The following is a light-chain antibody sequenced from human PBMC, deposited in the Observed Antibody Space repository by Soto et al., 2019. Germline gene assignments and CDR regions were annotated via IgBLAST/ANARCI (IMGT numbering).Light chain of an antibody. J-gene: IGKJ5*01. CDR2: AAS. V-gene: IGKV1-9*01. Sequence: IQLTQSPSFLSASIGDRVTIACRASQGSSRNLAWYQQRPGRAPKLLIYAASTLQSGVPSRFSGSGSGTEFTLTISSLQPEDFATYYCQQLYTYPITFGQGTRLEIK. CDR1: QGSSRN. CDR3: QQLYTYPIT.